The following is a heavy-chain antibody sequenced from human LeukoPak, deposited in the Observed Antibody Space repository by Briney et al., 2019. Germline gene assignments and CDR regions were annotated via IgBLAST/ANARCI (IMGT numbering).Heavy chain of an antibody. CDR1: GFTFSGSA. CDR3: ARSRAALDY. CDR2: IRSKANSYAT. J-gene: IGHJ4*02. Sequence: PGGSLRLSCAASGFTFSGSAMHWVRQASGKGLEWVGRIRSKANSYATAYAASVKGRFTISRDNAKNSLYLQMNSLRAEDTAVYYCARSRAALDYWGQGTLVTVSS. D-gene: IGHD2-15*01. V-gene: IGHV3-73*01.